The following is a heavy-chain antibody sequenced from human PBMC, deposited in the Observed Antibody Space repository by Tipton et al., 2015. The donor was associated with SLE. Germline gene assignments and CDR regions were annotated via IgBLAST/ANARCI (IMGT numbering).Heavy chain of an antibody. D-gene: IGHD1-1*01. V-gene: IGHV4-4*09. CDR1: GASISGYY. CDR3: ARRTGTTGGAFDI. J-gene: IGHJ3*02. Sequence: TLSLTCTVSGASISGYYWSWIRQPPGKGLEWIAYIYTGESTNYNPSLQSRVTISVDTSMNQFSLKLSSVTAADTAVYYCARRTGTTGGAFDIWGHGTMVTVSS. CDR2: IYTGEST.